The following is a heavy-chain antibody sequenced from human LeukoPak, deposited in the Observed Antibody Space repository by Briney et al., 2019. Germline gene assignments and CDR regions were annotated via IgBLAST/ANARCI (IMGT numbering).Heavy chain of an antibody. CDR3: ARDSALAQAVMFDY. V-gene: IGHV4-34*01. D-gene: IGHD6-19*01. J-gene: IGHJ4*02. Sequence: SETLSLTCAVYGGSFSGYYWSWIRQPPGKGLEWIGSIDHSGSTYYNSSLKSRVTISVVTSKNQFSLKLRSVTAADTTVFYCARDSALAQAVMFDYWGQGTLVTVS. CDR1: GGSFSGYY. CDR2: IDHSGST.